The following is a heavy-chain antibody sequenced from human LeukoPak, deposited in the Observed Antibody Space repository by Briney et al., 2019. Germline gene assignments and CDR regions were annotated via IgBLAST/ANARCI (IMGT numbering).Heavy chain of an antibody. Sequence: ASVKVSCKASGYTFTGYYMHWVRQAPGQGLECMGWISPKSGGTNYAQKFQGRVTMTRDTSISTAYMELSGLRSDDTAVYYCAGLIYGDRHSYYYYGMDVWGQGTTVTVSS. J-gene: IGHJ6*02. CDR2: ISPKSGGT. D-gene: IGHD4-17*01. V-gene: IGHV1-2*02. CDR3: AGLIYGDRHSYYYYGMDV. CDR1: GYTFTGYY.